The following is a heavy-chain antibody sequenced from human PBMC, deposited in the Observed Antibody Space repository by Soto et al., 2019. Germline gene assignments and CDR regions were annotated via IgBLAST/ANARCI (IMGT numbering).Heavy chain of an antibody. V-gene: IGHV4-30-2*01. CDR3: VRSRVGQPFDR. Sequence: QQQLQESGSGLVKPSQTLSLICTVSGGSISSGGYAWNWIRQPPGKGLEWIGYIFQSGSASYNPSLKNQVTMSVDRSKNQFSLKLTSVTAADMAVYYCVRSRVGQPFDRWGQGTLVTVSS. J-gene: IGHJ4*02. D-gene: IGHD1-26*01. CDR1: GGSISSGGYA. CDR2: IFQSGSA.